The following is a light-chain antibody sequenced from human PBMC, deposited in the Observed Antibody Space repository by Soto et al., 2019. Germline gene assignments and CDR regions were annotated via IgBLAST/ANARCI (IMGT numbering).Light chain of an antibody. CDR1: QSVSSNY. CDR2: DAS. J-gene: IGKJ5*01. CDR3: QQYGTSAPIT. Sequence: EIVLTQSPGTLSLSPGERATLSCRASQSVSSNYLAWYQQKPGQAPSLLIYDASSRATGIPDRFSGSGSGTDFTLTIIRLEPEDFAMYYCQQYGTSAPITFGQGTRLEIE. V-gene: IGKV3-20*01.